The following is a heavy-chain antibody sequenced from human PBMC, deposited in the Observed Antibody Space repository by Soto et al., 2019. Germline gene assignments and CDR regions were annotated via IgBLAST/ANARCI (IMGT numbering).Heavy chain of an antibody. CDR3: ARDLSVTPSHDAFDI. CDR1: GGSISSGGYY. J-gene: IGHJ3*02. Sequence: PSETLSLTCTVSGGSISSGGYYWSWIRQHPGKGLEWIGYIYYSGSTYYNPSLKSRVTISVGTSKNQFSLKLSSVTAADTAVYYCARDLSVTPSHDAFDIWGQGTMVT. CDR2: IYYSGST. V-gene: IGHV4-31*03. D-gene: IGHD2-21*02.